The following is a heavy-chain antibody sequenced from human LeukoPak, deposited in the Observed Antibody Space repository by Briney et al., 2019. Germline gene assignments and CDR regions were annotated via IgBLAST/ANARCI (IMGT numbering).Heavy chain of an antibody. J-gene: IGHJ5*02. CDR3: ARREYCSGGSCYRGRFDP. CDR2: IIPIFGTA. D-gene: IGHD2-15*01. V-gene: IGHV1-69*01. Sequence: ASVKVSCKASGGTFSSYAISWVRQAPGQGLEWMGGIIPIFGTANYAQKFQGRVTITADESTSTAYMELSSLRSEDTAVYYCARREYCSGGSCYRGRFDPWGQGTLVTVSS. CDR1: GGTFSSYA.